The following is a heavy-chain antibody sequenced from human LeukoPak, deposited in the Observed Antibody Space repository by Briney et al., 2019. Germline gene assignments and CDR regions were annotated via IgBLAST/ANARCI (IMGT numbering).Heavy chain of an antibody. CDR1: GYTFTGYY. CDR2: INPNSGGT. J-gene: IGHJ4*02. CDR3: ARTPTYYYDSSGGDY. D-gene: IGHD3-22*01. Sequence: GVSVKVSCKASGYTFTGYYMHWVRQAPGQGLEWMGWINPNSGGTNYAQKFQGRVTMTRDTSISTAYMELSRLRSDDTAVYYCARTPTYYYDSSGGDYWGQGTLVTVSS. V-gene: IGHV1-2*02.